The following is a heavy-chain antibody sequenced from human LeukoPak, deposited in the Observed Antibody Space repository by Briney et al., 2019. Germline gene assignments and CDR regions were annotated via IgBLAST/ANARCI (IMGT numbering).Heavy chain of an antibody. CDR3: ARHRPATPFDY. CDR1: GGSISSSSYY. Sequence: SETLSLTCTVSGGSISSSSYYLGWIRQPPGKGLEWIGSIYYSGSTYYNPSLKSRVTISVDTSKNQFSLKLSSVTDADTAMYYCARHRPATPFDYWGQGTLVTVSS. J-gene: IGHJ4*02. CDR2: IYYSGST. V-gene: IGHV4-39*01.